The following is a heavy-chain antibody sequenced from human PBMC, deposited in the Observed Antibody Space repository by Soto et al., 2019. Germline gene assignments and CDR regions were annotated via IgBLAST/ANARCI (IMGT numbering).Heavy chain of an antibody. D-gene: IGHD6-13*01. CDR2: INHSGST. CDR1: GGSFSGYY. J-gene: IGHJ6*02. CDR3: ARGRSSSWYYYGMDV. Sequence: SETLSLTCAVYGGSFSGYYWSWIRQPPGKGLEWIGEINHSGSTNYNPSLKSRVTISVDTSKNQFSLKLSSVTAADTAVYYCARGRSSSWYYYGMDVWGQGTTVTVSS. V-gene: IGHV4-34*01.